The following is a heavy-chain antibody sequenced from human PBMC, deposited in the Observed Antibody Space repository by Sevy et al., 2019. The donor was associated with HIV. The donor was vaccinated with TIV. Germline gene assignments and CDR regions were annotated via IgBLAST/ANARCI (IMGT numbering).Heavy chain of an antibody. CDR3: ATSRAGYFDSSGYYRY. V-gene: IGHV5-51*01. CDR2: IYPDDSDT. Sequence: GESLKISCKGSGYSFTSHWIGWVRHMPGKGLEWMGIIYPDDSDTRYSPSFQGQVTFSADKSISTAYLQWSSLKASHTAMYYCATSRAGYFDSSGYYRYWGQGTLVTVSS. J-gene: IGHJ4*02. D-gene: IGHD3-22*01. CDR1: GYSFTSHW.